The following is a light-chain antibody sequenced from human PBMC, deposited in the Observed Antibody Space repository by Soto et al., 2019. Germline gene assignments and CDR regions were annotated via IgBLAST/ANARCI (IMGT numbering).Light chain of an antibody. J-gene: IGLJ2*01. CDR1: KLGDKY. V-gene: IGLV3-1*01. CDR2: QDN. CDR3: QAWDSSSVV. Sequence: SYELTQPPSVSVSPGQTASVTCSGEKLGDKYACWYQQKPGQSPVLVIYQDNKRPSGIPERFSGSNSGNTATLTISGTQAMDEADYYCQAWDSSSVVFGGGTQLTVL.